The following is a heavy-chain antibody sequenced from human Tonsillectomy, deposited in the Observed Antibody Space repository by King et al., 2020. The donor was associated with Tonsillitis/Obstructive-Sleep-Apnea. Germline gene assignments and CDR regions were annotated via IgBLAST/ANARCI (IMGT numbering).Heavy chain of an antibody. CDR2: MNPNRGNT. CDR1: GYTFTSYD. D-gene: IGHD6-13*01. CDR3: ARARIATAGTLLGY. Sequence: QLVQSGAEVKKPGASVKVSCKASGYTFTSYDINWVRQATGQGLEWMGWMNPNRGNTGYAQKFQGRVTMTRNTSISTAYMELSSLRSEDTAVYYCARARIATAGTLLGYWGQGTLVTVSS. V-gene: IGHV1-8*01. J-gene: IGHJ4*02.